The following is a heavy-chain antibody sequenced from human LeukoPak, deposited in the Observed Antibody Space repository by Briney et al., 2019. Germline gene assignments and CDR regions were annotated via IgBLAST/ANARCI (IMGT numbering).Heavy chain of an antibody. CDR1: GYTFSRYD. Sequence: ASVKVSCKASGYTFSRYDMNWVRQAPGQGLEWMGWMNPNSGNTGYAQTVKGRVTMTRTTSISTAYMELSSLRSEDTAVYYCARMWYCSSTSCSDDAFDIWGQGTMVTVSS. D-gene: IGHD2-2*01. V-gene: IGHV1-8*01. J-gene: IGHJ3*02. CDR2: MNPNSGNT. CDR3: ARMWYCSSTSCSDDAFDI.